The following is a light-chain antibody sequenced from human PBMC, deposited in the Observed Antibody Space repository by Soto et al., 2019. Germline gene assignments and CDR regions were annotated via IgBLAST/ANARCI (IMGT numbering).Light chain of an antibody. CDR2: DAS. Sequence: IQMTQSPSTLSASVGDRVTITCRASQTISNWLAWYQQKPGKAPKLLIYDASSLQSGVPSRFSGRGSGTEFTLTISSLQPDDLATYYCQQYNFFPRTFGQGPKVDIK. CDR1: QTISNW. J-gene: IGKJ1*01. CDR3: QQYNFFPRT. V-gene: IGKV1-5*01.